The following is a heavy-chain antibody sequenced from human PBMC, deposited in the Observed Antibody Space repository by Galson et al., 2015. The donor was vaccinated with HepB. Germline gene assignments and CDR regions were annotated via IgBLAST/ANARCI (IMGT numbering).Heavy chain of an antibody. CDR1: GFTFSSYA. D-gene: IGHD1-26*01. CDR2: ISYDGSNK. J-gene: IGHJ4*02. V-gene: IGHV3-30-3*01. CDR3: ARDPTAGIVGAFDY. Sequence: SLRLSCAASGFTFSSYAMHWVRQAPGKGLEWVAVISYDGSNKYYADSVKGRFTISRDNSKNTLYLQMNSLRAEDTAVYYCARDPTAGIVGAFDYWGQGTQVTVSS.